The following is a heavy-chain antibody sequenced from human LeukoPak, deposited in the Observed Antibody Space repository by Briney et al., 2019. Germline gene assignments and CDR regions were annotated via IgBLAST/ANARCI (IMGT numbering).Heavy chain of an antibody. Sequence: ASVKVSCKVSGYTLTELSMHWVRQAPGKGLEWMGGFDPEDGETIYAQKFQGRVTITEDTSTDTAYMELSSLRSEDSAVYYCATLFSWGQGTLVTVSS. V-gene: IGHV1-24*01. D-gene: IGHD2/OR15-2a*01. CDR3: ATLFS. CDR1: GYTLTELS. J-gene: IGHJ4*02. CDR2: FDPEDGET.